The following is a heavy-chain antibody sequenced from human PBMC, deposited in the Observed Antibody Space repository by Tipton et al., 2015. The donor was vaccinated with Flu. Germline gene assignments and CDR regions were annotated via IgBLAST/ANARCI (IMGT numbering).Heavy chain of an antibody. Sequence: QLVQSGAEVKKPGESLKISCKGSGHSFTSYWIGWVRQMPGKGLEWMGIIYPGDSDTRYSPSFQGQVTISADKSISTAYLQWSSLKASDTAMYYCARRYDFWSGYPYYFDYWGQGTLVTVSS. CDR3: ARRYDFWSGYPYYFDY. D-gene: IGHD3/OR15-3a*01. CDR1: GHSFTSYW. J-gene: IGHJ4*02. V-gene: IGHV5-51*01. CDR2: IYPGDSDT.